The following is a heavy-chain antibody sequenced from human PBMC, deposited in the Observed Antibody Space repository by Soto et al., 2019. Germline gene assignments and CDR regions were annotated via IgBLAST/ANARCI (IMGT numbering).Heavy chain of an antibody. V-gene: IGHV4-4*07. CDR2: IYTSGST. CDR1: GGSISSYY. D-gene: IGHD3-22*01. Sequence: XVTLSLTCTVSGGSISSYYWSWIRQPSGKGLEWIGRIYTSGSTNYNPSLKSRVTMSVDTSKNQFSLKLSSVTAADTAVYYCARMDDYDSSGYGLFDYWGQGTLVTVSS. CDR3: ARMDDYDSSGYGLFDY. J-gene: IGHJ4*02.